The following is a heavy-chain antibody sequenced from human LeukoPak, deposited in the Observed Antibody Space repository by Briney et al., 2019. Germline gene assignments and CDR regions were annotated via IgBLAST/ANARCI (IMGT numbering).Heavy chain of an antibody. Sequence: GRSLRLSCAASGFTFDDYAMHWVRQAPGKGLEWVSGISWNSGSIGYADSVKGRFTISRDNAKNSLYLQMNSLRAEDTALYYCAKGGDYSSSWLDYWGQGTLVTVSS. CDR3: AKGGDYSSSWLDY. CDR2: ISWNSGSI. D-gene: IGHD6-13*01. CDR1: GFTFDDYA. J-gene: IGHJ4*02. V-gene: IGHV3-9*01.